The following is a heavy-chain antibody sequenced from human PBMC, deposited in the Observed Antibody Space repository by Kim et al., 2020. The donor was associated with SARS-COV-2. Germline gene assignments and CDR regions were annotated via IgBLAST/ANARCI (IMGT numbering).Heavy chain of an antibody. V-gene: IGHV1-18*04. CDR1: GYTFTSYG. CDR2: ISAYNGNT. Sequence: ASVKVSCKASGYTFTSYGISWVRHAPGQGLEWMGWISAYNGNTNYAQKLQGRVTMTTDTSTSTAYMELRSLRSDDTAVYYCARDGAEGSENPPGNDYWGQGTLVTVSS. J-gene: IGHJ4*02. CDR3: ARDGAEGSENPPGNDY. D-gene: IGHD6-13*01.